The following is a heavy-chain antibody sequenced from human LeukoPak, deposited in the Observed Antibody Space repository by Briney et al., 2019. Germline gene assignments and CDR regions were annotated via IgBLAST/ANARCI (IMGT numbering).Heavy chain of an antibody. V-gene: IGHV3-30*18. J-gene: IGHJ4*02. CDR3: AKGSDLGDLEPPDY. Sequence: PGGSLRLSCAASGFTFSSYGMHWVRQAPGKGLEWVAVISYDGSNKYYADSVKGRFTISRDNSKNTLYLQMNSLRAEDTAVYYCAKGSDLGDLEPPDYWGQGTLVTVSS. CDR1: GFTFSSYG. CDR2: ISYDGSNK. D-gene: IGHD3-16*01.